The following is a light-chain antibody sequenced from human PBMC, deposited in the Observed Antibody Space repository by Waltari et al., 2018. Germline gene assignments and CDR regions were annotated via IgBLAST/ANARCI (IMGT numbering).Light chain of an antibody. CDR3: QQYGSSPRAYT. CDR2: GAS. V-gene: IGKV3-20*01. CDR1: QSVSSSY. Sequence: EIVLTQSPGTLSLSPGERATLSCRASQSVSSSYLAWYQQKPGQAPSLLIYGASSRATGIPDRFSGSGSGTDFTLTISRLEPEDFAVYYCQQYGSSPRAYTFGQGTKLEIK. J-gene: IGKJ2*01.